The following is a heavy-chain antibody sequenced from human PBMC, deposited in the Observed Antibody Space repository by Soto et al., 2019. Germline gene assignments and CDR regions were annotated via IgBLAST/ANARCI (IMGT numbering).Heavy chain of an antibody. Sequence: EVQFLESGGGVVRPGGSLRLSCVASGLSFDNYAMTWVRQSPGKGLEWLACITGNGAVTSYTDSVRGRFTISRDNYKNTLYLQMDSLRADDTAVYYCGKDPNGDYFGTFDFWGQGTTVTVSS. J-gene: IGHJ3*01. CDR1: GLSFDNYA. CDR2: ITGNGAVT. CDR3: GKDPNGDYFGTFDF. V-gene: IGHV3-23*01. D-gene: IGHD4-17*01.